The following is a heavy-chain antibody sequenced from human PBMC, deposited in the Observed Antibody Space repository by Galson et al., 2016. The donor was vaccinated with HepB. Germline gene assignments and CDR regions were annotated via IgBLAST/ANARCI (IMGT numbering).Heavy chain of an antibody. D-gene: IGHD3-3*01. Sequence: SLRLSCAASGFTFSDYYMSWIRQAPGKGLEWVSYISSSSTTMYYADLVEGRFTISRDNAKRSLDLQLNSLRVEDTAVYYCARGKSHKSNSYDGMDVWGQGTTVTVSS. CDR1: GFTFSDYY. V-gene: IGHV3-11*01. J-gene: IGHJ6*02. CDR2: ISSSSTTM. CDR3: ARGKSHKSNSYDGMDV.